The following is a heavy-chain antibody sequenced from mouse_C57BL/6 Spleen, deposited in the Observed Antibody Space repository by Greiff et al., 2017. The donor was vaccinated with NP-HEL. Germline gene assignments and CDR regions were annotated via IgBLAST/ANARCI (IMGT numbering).Heavy chain of an antibody. J-gene: IGHJ3*01. D-gene: IGHD1-1*01. CDR1: GFTFSDAW. CDR3: TRHGSSPRFAY. V-gene: IGHV6-6*01. Sequence: EVKVEESGGGLVQPGGSMKLSCAASGFTFSDAWMDWVRQSPEKGLEWVAEIRNKANNPATYYAESVKGRFTISRDDSKSSVYLQMISLRAEDTGIYYCTRHGSSPRFAYWGQGTLVTVSA. CDR2: IRNKANNPAT.